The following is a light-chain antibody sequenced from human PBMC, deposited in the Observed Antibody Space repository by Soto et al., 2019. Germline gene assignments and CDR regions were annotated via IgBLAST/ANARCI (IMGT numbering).Light chain of an antibody. V-gene: IGKV3-15*01. CDR1: QSVSSN. J-gene: IGKJ1*01. CDR3: QQYNNWPPM. CDR2: GAS. Sequence: EIVMTQSPATLSVSPGERATLSCRASQSVSSNLAWYQQKPGQAPRLLIYGASTRATGIPARFSGSGSGTEFTLTISSLQSEDFAVYYRQQYNNWPPMFGQGTKVDI.